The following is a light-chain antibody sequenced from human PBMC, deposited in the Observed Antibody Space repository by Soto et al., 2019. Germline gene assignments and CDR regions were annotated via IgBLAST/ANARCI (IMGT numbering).Light chain of an antibody. CDR2: DAS. CDR1: QSVSSY. CDR3: QQRSNWPPIT. V-gene: IGKV3-11*01. J-gene: IGKJ5*01. Sequence: EIVLTQSPATLSLSPGERATLSCRASQSVSSYLAWYQQKPGQAPRLLLYDASNRATGIPARFSGSGSGTDFTLTISSLEPEDFAVYYYQQRSNWPPITFGQGTRLEIK.